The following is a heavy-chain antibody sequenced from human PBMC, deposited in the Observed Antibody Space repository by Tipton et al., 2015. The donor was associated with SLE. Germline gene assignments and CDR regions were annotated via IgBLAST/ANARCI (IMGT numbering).Heavy chain of an antibody. CDR1: GGSISSYY. J-gene: IGHJ4*02. D-gene: IGHD6-13*01. V-gene: IGHV4-59*01. Sequence: GLVKPSETLSLTCTVSGGSISSYYWSWIRQPPGKGLEWIGYIYYRGDTNYNPSLKSRIAMSVDTSKNQFSLNLTSVTAADTAVYFCATDSGSWERFDYWGQGTLVIVSS. CDR3: ATDSGSWERFDY. CDR2: IYYRGDT.